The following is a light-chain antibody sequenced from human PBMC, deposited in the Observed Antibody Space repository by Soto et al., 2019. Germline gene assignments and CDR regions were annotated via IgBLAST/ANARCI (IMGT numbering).Light chain of an antibody. CDR2: GAS. Sequence: EIVLTQSPGTLSLSPGERATLSCRASQNVSSSYLAWYQQKPGQAPRLLIYGASSRATGIPDRLSGSGSGTDFTLTISRLEPEDFAVYYCQQYGSSPMYTFGQGTKLEIK. J-gene: IGKJ2*01. V-gene: IGKV3-20*01. CDR3: QQYGSSPMYT. CDR1: QNVSSSY.